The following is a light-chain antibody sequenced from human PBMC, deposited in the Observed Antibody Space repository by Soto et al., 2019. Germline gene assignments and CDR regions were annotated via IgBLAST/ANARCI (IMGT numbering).Light chain of an antibody. CDR2: GAS. Sequence: IQRTQSASTMSASVGDTVTITCRASQSISTSLAWYQQKPGKAPNLLISGASTLEEGVPSRFRGSGSGTEFTLTLSSLQPDDFGTYYCHHTTHFTFGQGTKVDIK. J-gene: IGKJ2*01. CDR1: QSISTS. CDR3: HHTTHFT. V-gene: IGKV1-5*01.